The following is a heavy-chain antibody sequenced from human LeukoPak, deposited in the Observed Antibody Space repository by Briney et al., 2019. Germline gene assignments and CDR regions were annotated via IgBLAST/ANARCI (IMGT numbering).Heavy chain of an antibody. CDR1: GYTFTSYG. D-gene: IGHD3-22*01. V-gene: IGHV1-18*01. CDR2: ISAYNGDT. J-gene: IGHJ6*02. Sequence: ASVKVSCKASGYTFTSYGISWVRQAPGQGLEWMGWISAYNGDTNYAQKLQGRVTMTTDTSTSTAYMELRSLRSDDTAVYYCATVESGYLYGMDVWGQGTTVTVSS. CDR3: ATVESGYLYGMDV.